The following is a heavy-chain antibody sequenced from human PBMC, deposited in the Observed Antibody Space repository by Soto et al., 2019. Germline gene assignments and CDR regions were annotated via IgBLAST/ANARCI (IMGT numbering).Heavy chain of an antibody. CDR3: ARDYWANEKRFAA. V-gene: IGHV4-61*01. CDR1: GGSVNSGSYY. CDR2: VYYSGTT. D-gene: IGHD2-8*02. J-gene: IGHJ5*02. Sequence: LTGTVSGGSVNSGSYYWTWIRQSPGRGLEWIGYVYYSGTTKYNPSLKSRATISVDTTNNQFSRRLGHMTPADTAVYECARDYWANEKRFAAWCQGSLVTGSS.